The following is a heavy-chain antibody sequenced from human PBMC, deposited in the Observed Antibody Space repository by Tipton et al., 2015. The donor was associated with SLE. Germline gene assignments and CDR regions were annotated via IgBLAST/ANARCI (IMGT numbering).Heavy chain of an antibody. CDR2: VNAGGTTV. CDR3: ARVTSAEAGLGILGEYFHMDV. V-gene: IGHV3-11*01. D-gene: IGHD6-19*01. J-gene: IGHJ6*03. Sequence: GSLRLSCAASGFIFSDYYMNWIRQAPGKGLEWVSYVNAGGTTVYYAGSVKGRFTVSRDNSKNSLYLQMNSLGAADTAVYYCARVTSAEAGLGILGEYFHMDVWGRGTMVTVSS. CDR1: GFIFSDYY.